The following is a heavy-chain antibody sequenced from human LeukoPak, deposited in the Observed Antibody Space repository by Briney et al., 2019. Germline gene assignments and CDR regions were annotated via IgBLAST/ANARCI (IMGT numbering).Heavy chain of an antibody. V-gene: IGHV4-4*07. J-gene: IGHJ6*03. D-gene: IGHD3-3*01. CDR2: IYTSGST. CDR1: GGSISSYY. CDR3: ARASRMSTSGGFLTYYYYMDV. Sequence: KTSETLSLTCTVSGGSISSYYWSWIRQPAGKGLEWIGRIYTSGSTNYNPSLKSRVTMSVDTSKNQFSLKLSSVTAADTAVYYCARASRMSTSGGFLTYYYYMDVWGKGTTVTVSS.